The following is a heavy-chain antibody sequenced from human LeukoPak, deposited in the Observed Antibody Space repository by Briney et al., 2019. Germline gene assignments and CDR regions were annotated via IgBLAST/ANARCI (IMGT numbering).Heavy chain of an antibody. CDR3: AKGGSRDYYDSSGYQYGYYFDY. CDR2: ISGSGGST. V-gene: IGHV3-23*01. Sequence: GGSLRLSCAASGFTFSSYAMSWVRQAPGKGLEGVSAISGSGGSTYYADSVKGRFTISRDNSKNTLYLQMNNLRAEDTAVYYCAKGGSRDYYDSSGYQYGYYFDYWGQGTLVTGSS. CDR1: GFTFSSYA. J-gene: IGHJ4*02. D-gene: IGHD3-22*01.